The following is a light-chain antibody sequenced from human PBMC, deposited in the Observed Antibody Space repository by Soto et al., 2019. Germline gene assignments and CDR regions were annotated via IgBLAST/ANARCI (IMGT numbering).Light chain of an antibody. CDR2: EVT. CDR1: SSDIGRYNY. V-gene: IGLV2-14*01. J-gene: IGLJ2*01. CDR3: SSYTIRSTLV. Sequence: QSVLTQPASVSGSPGQSITVSCTGTSSDIGRYNYVSWYRQYPGKAPKLVIYEVTYRPSGISDRFSASKSGNTASLIISGLQAEDEADYYCSSYTIRSTLVFGGGTKLTVL.